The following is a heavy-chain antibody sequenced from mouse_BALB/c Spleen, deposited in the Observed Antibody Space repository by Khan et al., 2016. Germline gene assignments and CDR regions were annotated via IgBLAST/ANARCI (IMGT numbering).Heavy chain of an antibody. D-gene: IGHD1-2*01. CDR1: GYTFTDYV. CDR3: ARRDLYYGHYCAMDC. V-gene: IGHV1-77*01. J-gene: IGHJ4*01. CDR2: IYPGSGST. Sequence: QVQLQQSGPELVKPGASVKMSCKASGYTFTDYVISWVKQSTGQGLEWIGEIYPGSGSTYYNEKFKGKATLTADKSSNTAYMQLSSLKSEDYAVYFSARRDLYYGHYCAMDCWGQGTSVTVST.